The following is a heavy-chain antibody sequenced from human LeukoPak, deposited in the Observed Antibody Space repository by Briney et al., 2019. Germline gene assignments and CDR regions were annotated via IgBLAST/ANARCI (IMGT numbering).Heavy chain of an antibody. D-gene: IGHD4-11*01. CDR2: IFQGGGEI. CDR1: GFTFSSYG. V-gene: IGHV3-NL1*01. Sequence: PGGSLRLSCAASGFTFSSYGMHWVRQAPGKGLEWVSSIFQGGGEIHYADSVRGRFTISRDNSKSTLFLQMNSRRAEETAIYYCATYRQVLLPFESWGQGTLVTVSS. CDR3: ATYRQVLLPFES. J-gene: IGHJ4*02.